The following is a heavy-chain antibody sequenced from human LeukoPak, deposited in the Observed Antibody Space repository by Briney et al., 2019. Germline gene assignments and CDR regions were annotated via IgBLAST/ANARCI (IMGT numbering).Heavy chain of an antibody. J-gene: IGHJ5*02. CDR3: VKDRHTSGWPNWVDP. CDR2: LTASGDDS. V-gene: IGHV3-23*01. Sequence: GSXRLSCGTSGFTFSAYAMSWVRQGPGKGLEWVSSLTASGDDSYYADSVRGGFTISRDNSNNTLYLQMSSLRVEDTGVYYCVKDRHTSGWPNWVDPWGQGTLVTVSS. D-gene: IGHD6-19*01. CDR1: GFTFSAYA.